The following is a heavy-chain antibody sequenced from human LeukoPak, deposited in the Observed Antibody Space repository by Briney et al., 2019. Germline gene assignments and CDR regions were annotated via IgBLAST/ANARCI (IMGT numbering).Heavy chain of an antibody. CDR3: ARSRRVGNGEYPDY. D-gene: IGHD3-10*01. CDR1: GYTFTGYY. CDR2: INPNTGDT. V-gene: IGHV1-2*02. J-gene: IGHJ4*02. Sequence: ASVKVSCKASGYTFTGYYMHWVRKTPGQGLEWMGWINPNTGDTNYGRKFQGRVTMTRDTSINTAYMELRSLRSDDTAVYYCARSRRVGNGEYPDYWGQGTLVTVSS.